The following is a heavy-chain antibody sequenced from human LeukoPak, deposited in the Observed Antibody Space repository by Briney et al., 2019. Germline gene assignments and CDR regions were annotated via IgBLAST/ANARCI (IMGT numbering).Heavy chain of an antibody. Sequence: PGGSLRLSCAASGSTFSSYAMSWVRQAPGKGLEWVSAISGSGGSTYYADSVKGRFTISRDNSKNTLYLQMNSLRAEDTAVYYCALKPIVVVPAAKYNWFDPWGQGTLVTVPS. J-gene: IGHJ5*02. CDR3: ALKPIVVVPAAKYNWFDP. CDR1: GSTFSSYA. D-gene: IGHD2-2*01. CDR2: ISGSGGST. V-gene: IGHV3-23*01.